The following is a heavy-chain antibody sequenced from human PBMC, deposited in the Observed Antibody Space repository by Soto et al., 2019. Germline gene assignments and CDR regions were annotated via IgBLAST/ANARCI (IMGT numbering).Heavy chain of an antibody. V-gene: IGHV3-33*01. J-gene: IGHJ6*02. CDR2: VWYDGGNK. CDR3: VRAAGYSGNDYVYYYGMDV. Sequence: QVQLVESGGGVVQPGRSLRLSCAASGFTFSSYGMHWVRQAPGKGLEGVALVWYDGGNKYYADSVKGRFTISRDNSTNTLYLQMNSLRDEDTAVYYCVRAAGYSGNDYVYYYGMDVWGQGTTVTVSS. CDR1: GFTFSSYG. D-gene: IGHD5-12*01.